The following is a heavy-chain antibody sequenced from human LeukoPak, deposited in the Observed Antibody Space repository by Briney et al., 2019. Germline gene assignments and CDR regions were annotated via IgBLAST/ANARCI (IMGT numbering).Heavy chain of an antibody. D-gene: IGHD6-13*01. CDR2: IYHSGNT. V-gene: IGHV4-4*02. CDR3: ATSFHSSSWYYFDY. J-gene: IGHJ4*02. CDR1: GGSISSNNW. Sequence: PSETLSLTCAVSGGSISSNNWWNWVRQPPGKGLEWIGEIYHSGNTYYNPSLKSRVTMSVDKSKNQFSLKLSSVTAADTAVYYCATSFHSSSWYYFDYWGQGTLVTVSS.